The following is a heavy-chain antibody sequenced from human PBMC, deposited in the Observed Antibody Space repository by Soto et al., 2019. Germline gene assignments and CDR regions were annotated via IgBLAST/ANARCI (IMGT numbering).Heavy chain of an antibody. Sequence: GGSLRLSCAASGFTFSSYTINWVRQAPGKGLEWVSSISSSSTYIYYADSVKGRFTISRDNAKNSVYLQMNSLRTEDTAVYYCARTYSSGWYEGWFDPWGQGTLVTSPQ. CDR1: GFTFSSYT. CDR3: ARTYSSGWYEGWFDP. J-gene: IGHJ5*02. V-gene: IGHV3-21*01. D-gene: IGHD6-19*01. CDR2: ISSSSTYI.